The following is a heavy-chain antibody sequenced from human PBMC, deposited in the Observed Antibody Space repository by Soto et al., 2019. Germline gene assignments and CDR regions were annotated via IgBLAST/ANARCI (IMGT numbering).Heavy chain of an antibody. J-gene: IGHJ4*02. CDR2: IYYSGST. CDR3: ARWGILTGYYCA. Sequence: QVQLQESGPGLVKPSQTLSLTCTVSGGSISSGGYYWSWIRQHPGKGLEWIGYIYYSGSTYYNPSLKSRVTISVDTSKNQFSLKLSSVTAADTAVYCCARWGILTGYYCAWGQGTLVTVSS. V-gene: IGHV4-31*03. CDR1: GGSISSGGYY. D-gene: IGHD3-9*01.